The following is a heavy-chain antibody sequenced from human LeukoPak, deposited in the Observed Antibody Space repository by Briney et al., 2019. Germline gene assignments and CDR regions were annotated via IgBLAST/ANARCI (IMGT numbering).Heavy chain of an antibody. CDR1: GFTFSSYS. D-gene: IGHD3-10*01. CDR3: ARAAGGSGSYRYYFDY. V-gene: IGHV3-13*01. J-gene: IGHJ4*02. Sequence: GGSLRLSCAASGFTFSSYSMNWVRQAPGKGLEWVSAIGTAGDTYYPGSVKGRFTISRENAKNSLYLQMNSLRAGDTAVYYCARAAGGSGSYRYYFDYWGQGTLVTVSS. CDR2: IGTAGDT.